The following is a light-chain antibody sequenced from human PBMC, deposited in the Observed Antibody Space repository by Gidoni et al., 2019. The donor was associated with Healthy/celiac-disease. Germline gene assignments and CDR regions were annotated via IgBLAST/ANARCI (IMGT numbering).Light chain of an antibody. V-gene: IGKV3-11*01. Sequence: EIVLPQSPATLSLSPGERATLSCRASQSASSYLAWYQQKPGQAPRLLIYDASNRATGIPARFSGSGSGTDFTLTISSLEPEAFAVYSCPQRSNWPPITFGGGTKVEIK. J-gene: IGKJ4*01. CDR1: QSASSY. CDR2: DAS. CDR3: PQRSNWPPIT.